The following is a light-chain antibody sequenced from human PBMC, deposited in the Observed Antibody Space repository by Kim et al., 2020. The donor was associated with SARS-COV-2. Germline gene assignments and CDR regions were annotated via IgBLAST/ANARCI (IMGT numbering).Light chain of an antibody. Sequence: ALWQTVRITCQGDSLRNYFASWYQQKPGQAPVLVIYGRNNRPSGIADRFSGSRSGDTATLTITGAQAEDDADFYCNSRDSSGSHGVFGGGTKVTVL. V-gene: IGLV3-19*01. CDR3: NSRDSSGSHGV. CDR1: SLRNYF. CDR2: GRN. J-gene: IGLJ3*02.